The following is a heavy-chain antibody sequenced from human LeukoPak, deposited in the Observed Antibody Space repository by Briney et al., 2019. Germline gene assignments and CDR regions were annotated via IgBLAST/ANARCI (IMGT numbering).Heavy chain of an antibody. Sequence: SVKVSCKASGGTFSSYAISWVRQAPGQGLKWMGRIIPILGIANYAQKFQGRVTITADKSTGTAYMELSSLRSEDTAVYYCAMIAAAGTGVDYWGQGTLVTVSS. CDR2: IIPILGIA. CDR3: AMIAAAGTGVDY. D-gene: IGHD6-13*01. V-gene: IGHV1-69*04. CDR1: GGTFSSYA. J-gene: IGHJ4*02.